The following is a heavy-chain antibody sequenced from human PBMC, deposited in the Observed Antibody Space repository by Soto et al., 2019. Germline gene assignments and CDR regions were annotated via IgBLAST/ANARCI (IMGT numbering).Heavy chain of an antibody. CDR3: VGTGTTDDF. D-gene: IGHD1-7*01. CDR1: GASVNTGDYY. CDR2: IFYSGDT. V-gene: IGHV4-30-4*01. Sequence: VQLQGSGPGLLKPSQTLSLTCTVSGASVNTGDYYWSSIRQPPGKGLEWLGYIFYSGDTYYNPSLKSRATISLNTARNQFSLTLTSVTDADTALYYCVGTGTTDDFWGQGTLVTVSS. J-gene: IGHJ1*01.